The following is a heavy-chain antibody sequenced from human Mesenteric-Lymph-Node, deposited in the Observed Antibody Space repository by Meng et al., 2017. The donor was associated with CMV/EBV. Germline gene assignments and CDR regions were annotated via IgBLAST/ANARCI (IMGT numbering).Heavy chain of an antibody. D-gene: IGHD2-8*01. CDR2: VRYDGSNA. CDR1: CG. CDR3: AKDARDCTSSVNCYRSNWYFDL. Sequence: CGMHWVRQAAGKGLEWVSFVRYDGSNAYYADSVKDRFTITRDNSKNTVSLQINSLGDEETAVYHCAKDARDCTSSVNCYRSNWYFDLWGRGTLVTVSS. V-gene: IGHV3-30*02. J-gene: IGHJ2*01.